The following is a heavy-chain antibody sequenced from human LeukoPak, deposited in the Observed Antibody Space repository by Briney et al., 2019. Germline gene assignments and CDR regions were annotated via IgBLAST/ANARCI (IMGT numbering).Heavy chain of an antibody. D-gene: IGHD3-10*01. V-gene: IGHV4-4*07. CDR1: GGSISSYY. CDR2: IYTSGST. J-gene: IGHJ6*03. Sequence: PSETLSLTCTVSGGSISSYYWSWIRQPAGKGLEWIGRIYTSGSTNYNPSLTSRVTMSVDTSKNQFSLKLSSVTAADTAVYYCARGTAYYYGSGSTPPYYMDVWGKGTTVTVSS. CDR3: ARGTAYYYGSGSTPPYYMDV.